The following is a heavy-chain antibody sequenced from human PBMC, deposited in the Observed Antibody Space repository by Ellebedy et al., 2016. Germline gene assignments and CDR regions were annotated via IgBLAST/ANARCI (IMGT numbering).Heavy chain of an antibody. Sequence: GESLKISXAASGFTFSSYGMHWVRQAPGKGLEWVAVISYDGSNKYYADSVKGRFTISRDNSKNTLYLQMNSLRAEDTAVYYCAKDGHYYASGSYYPDYWGQGTLVTVSS. V-gene: IGHV3-30*18. J-gene: IGHJ4*02. D-gene: IGHD3-10*01. CDR3: AKDGHYYASGSYYPDY. CDR2: ISYDGSNK. CDR1: GFTFSSYG.